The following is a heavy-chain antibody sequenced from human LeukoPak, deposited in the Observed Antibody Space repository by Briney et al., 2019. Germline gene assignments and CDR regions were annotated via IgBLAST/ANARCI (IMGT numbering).Heavy chain of an antibody. J-gene: IGHJ4*02. CDR3: AKDARYYDRSGPDY. V-gene: IGHV3-21*01. CDR2: ISSSSSYI. Sequence: PGGSLRLSCAASGFTFSSYSMNWVRQAPGKGLEWVSSISSSSSYIYYADSVKGRFTISRDNAKNSLYLQMNSLRAEDTAVYYCAKDARYYDRSGPDYWGQGTLVTVSS. D-gene: IGHD3-22*01. CDR1: GFTFSSYS.